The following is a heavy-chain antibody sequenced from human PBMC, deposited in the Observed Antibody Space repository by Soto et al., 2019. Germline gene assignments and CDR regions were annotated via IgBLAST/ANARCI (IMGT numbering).Heavy chain of an antibody. V-gene: IGHV4-31*03. CDR3: ARDIVATYIWFDP. CDR1: GGSISSGNYY. Sequence: SETLSLTCTVPGGSISSGNYYWSWIRQHPGKGLEWIGYIYYSGSTYYNPSLKSRVTISVDTSKNQFSLKLSSVTAADTAVYYCARDIVATYIWFDPWGQGALVDVSS. CDR2: IYYSGST. J-gene: IGHJ5*02. D-gene: IGHD5-12*01.